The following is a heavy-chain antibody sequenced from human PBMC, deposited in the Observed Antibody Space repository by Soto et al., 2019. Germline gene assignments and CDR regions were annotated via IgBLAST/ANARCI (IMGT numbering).Heavy chain of an antibody. D-gene: IGHD2-8*02. CDR1: GGSISSYY. CDR3: ARDKITGLFDY. Sequence: PSETLSLTCTVSGGSISSYYWSWIRQPPGKGLEWIGEINYSASTNYSPSLKSRVTISVDTSKNQFSLKLTSVTAADTAVYYCARDKITGLFDYWGQGTLVTVSS. V-gene: IGHV4-59*12. J-gene: IGHJ4*02. CDR2: INYSAST.